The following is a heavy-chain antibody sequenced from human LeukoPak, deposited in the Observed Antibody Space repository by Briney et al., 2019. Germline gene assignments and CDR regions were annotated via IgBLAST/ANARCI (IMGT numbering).Heavy chain of an antibody. CDR3: AKDVYGGNSGSFDY. D-gene: IGHD4-23*01. Sequence: SGGSLRLSCAASKFTFSSYDMHWVRQAPGKGLEWVAVISYDGSNKYYADSVKGRFTISRDNSKNTLYLQMNSLRAEDTAVYYCAKDVYGGNSGSFDYWGQGTLVTVSS. CDR2: ISYDGSNK. CDR1: KFTFSSYD. J-gene: IGHJ4*02. V-gene: IGHV3-30*18.